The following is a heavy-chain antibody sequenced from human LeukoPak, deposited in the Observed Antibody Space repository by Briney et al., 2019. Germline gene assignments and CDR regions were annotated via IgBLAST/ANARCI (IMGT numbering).Heavy chain of an antibody. J-gene: IGHJ6*03. CDR3: ARERVGAYYYMDV. V-gene: IGHV4-59*01. Sequence: SETLSLTCTVSGGSISSYYWSWIRQPPGKGLEWIGYIYYSGSTNYNPSLKSRVTISVDTSKNQFSLKLSSVTAADTAVYYCARERVGAYYYMDVWGKGTTVTVSS. D-gene: IGHD3-10*01. CDR1: GGSISSYY. CDR2: IYYSGST.